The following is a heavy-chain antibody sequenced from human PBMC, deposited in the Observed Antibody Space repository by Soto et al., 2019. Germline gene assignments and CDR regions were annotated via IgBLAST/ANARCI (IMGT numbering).Heavy chain of an antibody. Sequence: EVQLVQSGAEVKKPGESLRISCKGSGYSFTSYWISWVRQMPGKGLEWMGRIDPSDSYTNYSPSFQGHVTISADKSISTAYLQWSSLKASDTAMYYCARRGIAVASVVYYGMDVWGQGTTVTVSS. CDR1: GYSFTSYW. V-gene: IGHV5-10-1*03. CDR2: IDPSDSYT. J-gene: IGHJ6*02. CDR3: ARRGIAVASVVYYGMDV. D-gene: IGHD6-19*01.